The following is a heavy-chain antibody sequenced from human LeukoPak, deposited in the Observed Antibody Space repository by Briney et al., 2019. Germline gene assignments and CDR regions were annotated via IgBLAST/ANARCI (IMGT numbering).Heavy chain of an antibody. CDR3: ATYYGDYGGV. D-gene: IGHD4-17*01. Sequence: GGSLRLSCAASGFTFSDAWMSWVRQAPGKGLEWVGRIKSKTETDYAAPVKGRFTISRDDSRNTLYLQMNSLKTEDTAVYYCATYYGDYGGVWGQGTMVTVSS. CDR2: IKSKTET. J-gene: IGHJ3*01. CDR1: GFTFSDAW. V-gene: IGHV3-15*01.